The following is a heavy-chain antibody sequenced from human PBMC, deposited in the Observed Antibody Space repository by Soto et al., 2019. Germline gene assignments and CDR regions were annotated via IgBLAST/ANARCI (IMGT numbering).Heavy chain of an antibody. D-gene: IGHD3-22*01. V-gene: IGHV1-69*13. CDR3: ASGGYYDSSGSGAFDI. Sequence: SVKVSFKASGGTFSSYAISWVRQAPGQGLEWMGGIIPIFGTANYAQKFQGRVTITADESTSTAYMELSSLRSEDTAVYYCASGGYYDSSGSGAFDIWGQGTMVTVSS. J-gene: IGHJ3*02. CDR2: IIPIFGTA. CDR1: GGTFSSYA.